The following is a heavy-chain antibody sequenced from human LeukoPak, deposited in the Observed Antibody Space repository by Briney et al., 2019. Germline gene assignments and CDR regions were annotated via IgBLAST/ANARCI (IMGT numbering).Heavy chain of an antibody. Sequence: ASVKVSCKASGYSFTGYYIHWVRQAPGQGLAWMGWINPYSGDTTYAQKFQGRLTLTRDTSISTAHMEVSRLKSDDTAVYYCARTNGGYEYNWGQGTRVIVSS. V-gene: IGHV1-2*02. CDR2: INPYSGDT. CDR1: GYSFTGYY. CDR3: ARTNGGYEYN. J-gene: IGHJ4*02. D-gene: IGHD5-12*01.